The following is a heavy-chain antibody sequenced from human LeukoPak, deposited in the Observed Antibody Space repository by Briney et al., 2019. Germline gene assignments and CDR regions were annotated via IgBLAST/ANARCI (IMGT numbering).Heavy chain of an antibody. Sequence: SVKVSCKASGGTFSSYTISWVRQAPGQGLEWMGGIIPIFGTANYAQKFQGRVTITADESTSTAYMELSSLRSEDTAVYYCARESEVFTPGAAGREAFDIWGQGTMVTVSS. CDR1: GGTFSSYT. V-gene: IGHV1-69*13. CDR2: IIPIFGTA. D-gene: IGHD6-13*01. J-gene: IGHJ3*02. CDR3: ARESEVFTPGAAGREAFDI.